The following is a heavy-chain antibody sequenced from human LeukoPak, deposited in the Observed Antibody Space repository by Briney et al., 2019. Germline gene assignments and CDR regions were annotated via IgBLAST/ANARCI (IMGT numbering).Heavy chain of an antibody. CDR3: AREGIVVVPAAMVQWFNPGMDV. Sequence: GASVKVSCKASGYTFTGYYMHWVRQAPGQGLEWMGWINPNSGGTNYAQKFQGRVTMTRDTSISTAHMELSRLRSDDTAVYYCAREGIVVVPAAMVQWFNPGMDVWGQGTTVTVSS. J-gene: IGHJ6*02. CDR1: GYTFTGYY. CDR2: INPNSGGT. D-gene: IGHD2-2*01. V-gene: IGHV1-2*02.